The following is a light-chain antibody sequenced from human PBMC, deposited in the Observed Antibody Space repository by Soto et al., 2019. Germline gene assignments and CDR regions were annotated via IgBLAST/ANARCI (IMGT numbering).Light chain of an antibody. CDR3: AAWDDSLRV. V-gene: IGLV1-47*01. Sequence: QSVLTQPPSASGTPGQRVTISCSGSSSNIGSNYVYWYQQLPGTAPKLLIYRNNQRPSGVPARFSGSKSGTSASLAISGLRSEDEADYYCAAWDDSLRVFGTGTKVTVL. CDR1: SSNIGSNY. CDR2: RNN. J-gene: IGLJ1*01.